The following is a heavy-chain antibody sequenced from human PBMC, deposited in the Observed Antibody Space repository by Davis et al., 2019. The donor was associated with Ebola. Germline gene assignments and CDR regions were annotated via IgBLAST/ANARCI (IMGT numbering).Heavy chain of an antibody. J-gene: IGHJ4*02. CDR1: GFTFSSYA. CDR2: ISYDGSNK. CDR3: ARDRGSSWHNDY. D-gene: IGHD6-13*01. Sequence: GESLKISCAASGFTFSSYAMHWVRQAPGKGLEWVAVISYDGSNKYYADSVKGRFTISRDNAKNSLYLQMNSLRAEDTAVYYCARDRGSSWHNDYWGQGALVTVSS. V-gene: IGHV3-30*04.